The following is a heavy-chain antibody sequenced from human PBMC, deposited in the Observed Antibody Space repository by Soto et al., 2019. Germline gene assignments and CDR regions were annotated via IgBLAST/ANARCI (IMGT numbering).Heavy chain of an antibody. Sequence: EVQLVESGGGVVQPGGYLRLSCVASGFTFSHHYMDWFRQAPGKGLESVGRIRNKAYTYTTEHAASVKGRFTMSRDDLKNSVFLEMTSLKSEDMVVYFCTNGLCTGGSCFSGDSWGQGTLVTVSS. D-gene: IGHD2-15*01. CDR2: IRNKAYTYTT. V-gene: IGHV3-72*01. CDR1: GFTFSHHY. CDR3: TNGLCTGGSCFSGDS. J-gene: IGHJ5*01.